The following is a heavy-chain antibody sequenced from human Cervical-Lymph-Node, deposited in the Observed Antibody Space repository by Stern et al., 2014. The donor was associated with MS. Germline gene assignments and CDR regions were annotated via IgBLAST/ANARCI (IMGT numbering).Heavy chain of an antibody. D-gene: IGHD3-22*01. CDR2: IKSKTDGETA. CDR1: GFTFNNAW. V-gene: IGHV3-15*01. Sequence: VQLGQSGGGLVKPGGSLRLSCAASGFTFNNAWMNWVRLAPGKGLEWIGHIKSKTDGETADYAAPVKGRFTISRDDSKNTLYLQMNSLKTEDTALYYCSTLSNYYDTTSFDYWGQGTLVTVSS. J-gene: IGHJ4*02. CDR3: STLSNYYDTTSFDY.